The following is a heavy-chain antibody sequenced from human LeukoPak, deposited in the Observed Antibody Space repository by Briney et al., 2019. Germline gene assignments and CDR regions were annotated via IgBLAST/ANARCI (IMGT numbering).Heavy chain of an antibody. Sequence: PSETLSLTCAVYGGSFSGYYWSWIRQPPGKGLEWIGEINHSGSTNYNPSLKSRVTISVDTSKNQFSLKLSSVTAADTAVYYCAREELQGYYYGMDVWGQGTTVTVSS. V-gene: IGHV4-34*01. D-gene: IGHD1-26*01. CDR3: AREELQGYYYGMDV. J-gene: IGHJ6*02. CDR2: INHSGST. CDR1: GGSFSGYY.